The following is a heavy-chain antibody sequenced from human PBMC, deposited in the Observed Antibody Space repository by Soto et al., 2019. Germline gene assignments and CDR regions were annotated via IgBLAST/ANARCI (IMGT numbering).Heavy chain of an antibody. D-gene: IGHD3-10*01. Sequence: SETLSLTCTVSGGSISSYYWSWIRQPPGKGLEWIGYIYYSGSTNYNPSLKSRVTISVDTSKNQFSLKLSSVTAADTAVYYCARSHYYAKYWFDPWGQGTLVTVSS. V-gene: IGHV4-59*01. J-gene: IGHJ5*02. CDR1: GGSISSYY. CDR2: IYYSGST. CDR3: ARSHYYAKYWFDP.